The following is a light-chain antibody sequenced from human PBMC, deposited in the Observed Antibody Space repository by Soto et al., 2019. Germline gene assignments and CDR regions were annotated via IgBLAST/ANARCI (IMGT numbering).Light chain of an antibody. CDR2: RAS. CDR3: HQYSVPFT. CDR1: RSLDARY. V-gene: IGKV3-20*01. J-gene: IGKJ2*01. Sequence: VLTQSPATLSLSPGETATLSCRASRSLDARYLAWYQHKPGRAPRLLIHRASARAAGIPDRFSGSGSGTDFTLTISGLVPEDFAVYYCHQYSVPFTFGQGTHLEIK.